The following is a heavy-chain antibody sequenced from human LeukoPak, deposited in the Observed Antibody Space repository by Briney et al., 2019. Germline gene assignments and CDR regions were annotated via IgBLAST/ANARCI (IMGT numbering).Heavy chain of an antibody. CDR2: ISYDGSNK. CDR1: GFTFSSYA. Sequence: GGSLRLSCAASGFTFSSYAMHWVRQAPGKGLEWVAVISYDGSNKYYADSVKGRFTISRDNSKNTLYLQMNSLRAEDTAVYYCAREVTRGNYKNMDVRGKGTTVTVSS. V-gene: IGHV3-30*01. CDR3: AREVTRGNYKNMDV. J-gene: IGHJ6*03. D-gene: IGHD4-11*01.